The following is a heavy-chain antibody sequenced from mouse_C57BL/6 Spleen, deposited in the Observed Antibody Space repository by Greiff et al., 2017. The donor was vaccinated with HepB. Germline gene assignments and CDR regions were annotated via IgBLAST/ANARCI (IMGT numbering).Heavy chain of an antibody. CDR3: AGRGGNAWFAY. D-gene: IGHD1-1*02. V-gene: IGHV1-81*01. J-gene: IGHJ3*01. Sequence: VMLVESGAELARPGASVKLSCKASGYTFTSYGISWVKQRTGQGLEWIGEIYPRSGNTYYNEKFKGKATLTADKSSSTAYMELRSLTSEDSAVYFCAGRGGNAWFAYWGQGTLVTVSA. CDR1: GYTFTSYG. CDR2: IYPRSGNT.